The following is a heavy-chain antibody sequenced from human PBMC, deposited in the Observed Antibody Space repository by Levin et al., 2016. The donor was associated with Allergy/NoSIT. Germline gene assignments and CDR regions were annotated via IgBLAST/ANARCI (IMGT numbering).Heavy chain of an antibody. D-gene: IGHD6-13*01. J-gene: IGHJ6*03. CDR3: AKGQQLVNYYYYMDV. V-gene: IGHV3-30-3*02. CDR2: ISYDGSNK. Sequence: WIRQPPGKGLEWVAVISYDGSNKYYADSVKGRFTISRDNSKNTLYLQMNSLRAEDTAVYYCAKGQQLVNYYYYMDVWGKGTTVTVSS.